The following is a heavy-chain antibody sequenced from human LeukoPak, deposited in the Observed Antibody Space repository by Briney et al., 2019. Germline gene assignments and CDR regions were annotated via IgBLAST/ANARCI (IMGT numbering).Heavy chain of an antibody. Sequence: GGSLRLSCAASGFTFSSYSMNWGRQAPGRGLEWVSFISSSSSYIYYADSVKGRFTISRDNAKNSLYLQMNSLRAEDTAVYYCARGSFDFWSGCRTNVDYWGQGTLVTVSS. CDR2: ISSSSSYI. J-gene: IGHJ4*02. V-gene: IGHV3-21*01. D-gene: IGHD3-3*01. CDR1: GFTFSSYS. CDR3: ARGSFDFWSGCRTNVDY.